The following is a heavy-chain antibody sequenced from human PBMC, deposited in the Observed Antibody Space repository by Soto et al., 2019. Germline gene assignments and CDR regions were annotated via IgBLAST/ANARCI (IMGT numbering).Heavy chain of an antibody. J-gene: IGHJ3*02. CDR3: AIDATYRDRSFYYAVCDI. CDR1: GFTFSYYW. CDR2: IRSDGGEE. Sequence: DVQLMESGGCLVQPGGSLRLSCAASGFTFSYYWMTWVRQAPGKGLEWVANIRSDGGEEHYVDSVKGRFSVSRDNAKAALYLQMNSPRIEDTAVYYCAIDATYRDRSFYYAVCDIWGQGTMVTVSS. D-gene: IGHD3-22*01. V-gene: IGHV3-7*05.